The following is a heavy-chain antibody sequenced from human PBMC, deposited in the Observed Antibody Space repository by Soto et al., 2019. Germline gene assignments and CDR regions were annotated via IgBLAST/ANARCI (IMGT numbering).Heavy chain of an antibody. J-gene: IGHJ5*01. V-gene: IGHV1-24*01. CDR2: FDPEDGET. CDR3: ATTLSRWQKENWFDT. Sequence: ASVKVSCKVSGYTLTELSMHWVRQAPGKGLEWMGGFDPEDGETIYAQKFQGRVTMTEDTSTDTAYMELSSLRSEDTAVYYCATTLSRWQKENWFDTWGHGSVVTGSX. CDR1: GYTLTELS. D-gene: IGHD2-15*01.